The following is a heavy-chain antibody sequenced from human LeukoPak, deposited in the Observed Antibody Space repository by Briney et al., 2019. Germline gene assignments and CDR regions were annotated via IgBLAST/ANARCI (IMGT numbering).Heavy chain of an antibody. J-gene: IGHJ4*02. D-gene: IGHD3-3*01. CDR2: ISNRGTYI. CDR3: AKIHMGFWSGYSEY. V-gene: IGHV3-21*04. CDR1: GFTFDSYS. Sequence: PGGSLRLSCAASGFTFDSYSMNWVRQAPGKGLEWVSSISNRGTYIYYADSLKGRFTISRDNAKNSLYLQMNSLRAEDTAVYYCAKIHMGFWSGYSEYWGQGTLVTVSS.